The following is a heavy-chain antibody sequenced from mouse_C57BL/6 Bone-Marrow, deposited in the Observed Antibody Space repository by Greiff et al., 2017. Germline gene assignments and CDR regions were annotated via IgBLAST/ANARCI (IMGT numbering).Heavy chain of an antibody. CDR3: ARNRWLHPSYWYFDV. CDR2: IWSGGST. J-gene: IGHJ1*03. D-gene: IGHD2-3*01. CDR1: GFSLTSYG. Sequence: VQLVASGPGLVQPSQSLSITCTVSGFSLTSYGVHWVRQSPGTGLEWLGVIWSGGSTDYNAAFISRLSISKDNSKSQVFFKMNSLQADDTAIYYCARNRWLHPSYWYFDVWGTGTTVTVSS. V-gene: IGHV2-2*01.